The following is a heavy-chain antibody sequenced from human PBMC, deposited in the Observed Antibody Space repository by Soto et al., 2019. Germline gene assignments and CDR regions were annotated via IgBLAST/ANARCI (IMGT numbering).Heavy chain of an antibody. CDR2: IQSKSDGGAT. CDR1: GFTLSNAW. V-gene: IGHV3-15*01. J-gene: IGHJ4*02. Sequence: EVPLVESGGGLVEPGGSLRLSCAASGFTLSNAWMSWVRQAPGKGLEWVGRIQSKSDGGATVYAAPVRGRFTITRDDSKNTLDLQMSSLKTEDTAMYYCTRVNLGKLDYWGQGTLATVSS. D-gene: IGHD3-16*01. CDR3: TRVNLGKLDY.